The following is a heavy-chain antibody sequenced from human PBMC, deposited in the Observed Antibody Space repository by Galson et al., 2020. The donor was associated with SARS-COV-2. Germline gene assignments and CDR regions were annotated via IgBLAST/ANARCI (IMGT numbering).Heavy chain of an antibody. V-gene: IGHV4-34*01. CDR1: GGSFSGYY. CDR3: ARGPRTLGFDY. J-gene: IGHJ4*02. CDR2: INHSGST. D-gene: IGHD7-27*01. Sequence: SQTLSLTCAVYGGSFSGYYWSWIRQPPGKGLEWIGEINHSGSTNYNPSLKSRVTISVDTSKNQFSLKLSSVTAADTAVYYCARGPRTLGFDYWGQGTLVTVSS.